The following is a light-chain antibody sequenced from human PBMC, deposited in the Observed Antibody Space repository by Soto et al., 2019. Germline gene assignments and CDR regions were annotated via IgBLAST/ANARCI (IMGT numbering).Light chain of an antibody. Sequence: LTQPASVSGSPGQSITISCTGTSSDVGNYKYVSWYQQHPGKAPKLMIYEVSNRPSGVSNRFSGSKSGNTASLTISGLQAEDETDYYCFSYTSSGTYVFGTGTKVT. J-gene: IGLJ1*01. V-gene: IGLV2-14*01. CDR3: FSYTSSGTYV. CDR1: SSDVGNYKY. CDR2: EVS.